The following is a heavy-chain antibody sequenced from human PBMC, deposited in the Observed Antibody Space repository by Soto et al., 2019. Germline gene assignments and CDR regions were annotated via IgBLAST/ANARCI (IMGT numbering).Heavy chain of an antibody. CDR1: GGSISSGGYY. D-gene: IGHD3-10*01. J-gene: IGHJ4*02. CDR3: ARDRGTVPNYFDY. Sequence: QVQLQESGPGLVKPSQTLSLTCTVSGGSISSGGYYWSWIRQHPGKGLEWIGYSYYSGSTYYNPSLKSRVTISVDTSKNQCSLKLSSVTAADTAVYYCARDRGTVPNYFDYWGQGTLVTVSS. CDR2: SYYSGST. V-gene: IGHV4-31*03.